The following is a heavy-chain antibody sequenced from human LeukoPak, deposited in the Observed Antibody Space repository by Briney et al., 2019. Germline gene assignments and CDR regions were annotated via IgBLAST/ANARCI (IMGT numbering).Heavy chain of an antibody. CDR3: AREAVISGWSGDMDV. Sequence: GGSLRLSCTASASAFTTYGFHWVRQAPGKGLEWVALIWADGSNQFSADSVKGRVNMARDNAKNTVYLQMDSLRVDDTAVYFCAREAVISGWSGDMDVWGQGTTVTVSS. V-gene: IGHV3-33*01. J-gene: IGHJ6*02. CDR1: ASAFTTYG. D-gene: IGHD6-19*01. CDR2: IWADGSNQ.